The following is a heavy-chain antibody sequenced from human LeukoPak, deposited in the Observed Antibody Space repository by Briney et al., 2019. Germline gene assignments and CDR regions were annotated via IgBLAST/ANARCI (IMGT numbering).Heavy chain of an antibody. J-gene: IGHJ5*02. CDR1: GFTFSSYS. CDR3: ARVASGSYNWFDP. CDR2: IRYDGSNK. Sequence: GGSLRLSCAASGFTFSSYSMNWVRQAPGKGLEWVAFIRYDGSNKYYADSVKGRFTISRDNAKNTVYLQMNSLRAEDTAVYYCARVASGSYNWFDPWGQGTLVTVSS. V-gene: IGHV3-30*02. D-gene: IGHD3-10*01.